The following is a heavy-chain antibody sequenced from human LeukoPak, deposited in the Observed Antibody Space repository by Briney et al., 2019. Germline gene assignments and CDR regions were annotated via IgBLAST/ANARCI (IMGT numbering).Heavy chain of an antibody. Sequence: GSLRLSXAASGFTFSSYAMSWVRQAPGKGLEWVSAISGSGGSTYYADSVKGRFTISRDNSKNTLYLQMNSLRAEDTAVYYCAKVGVGVVVAWFDYWGQGTLVTVSS. V-gene: IGHV3-23*01. CDR3: AKVGVGVVVAWFDY. J-gene: IGHJ4*02. CDR1: GFTFSSYA. D-gene: IGHD2-15*01. CDR2: ISGSGGST.